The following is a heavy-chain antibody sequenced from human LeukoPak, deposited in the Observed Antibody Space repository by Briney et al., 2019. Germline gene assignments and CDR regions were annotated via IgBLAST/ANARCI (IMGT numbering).Heavy chain of an antibody. Sequence: ASVKVSCKASGYTFTSYGISWLRQAPGQGLEWMGWISAYNGNTNYAQKLQGRVTMTTDTSTSTAYMELRSLRSDDTAVYYCARISMVRGVILGPDYWGQGTLVTVSS. CDR1: GYTFTSYG. J-gene: IGHJ4*02. D-gene: IGHD3-10*01. CDR3: ARISMVRGVILGPDY. CDR2: ISAYNGNT. V-gene: IGHV1-18*01.